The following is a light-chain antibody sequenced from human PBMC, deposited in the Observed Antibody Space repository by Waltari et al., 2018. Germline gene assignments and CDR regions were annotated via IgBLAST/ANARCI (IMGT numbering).Light chain of an antibody. J-gene: IGLJ1*01. CDR3: QAWDNSTGV. V-gene: IGLV3-1*01. CDR2: QDD. Sequence: SYALTQPPSVSVSPGQTPSIPCTGDNLGDKYACWYQQKPGQSPVLVIYQDDKRPSGIPERFSGSNSGNTATLTISGTQAMDEADYYCQAWDNSTGVFGTGTKVTVL. CDR1: NLGDKY.